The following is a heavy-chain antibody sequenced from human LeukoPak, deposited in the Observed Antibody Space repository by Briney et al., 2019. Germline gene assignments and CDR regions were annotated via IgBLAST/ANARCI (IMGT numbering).Heavy chain of an antibody. J-gene: IGHJ4*02. CDR1: GYTFTSYG. D-gene: IGHD4-17*01. CDR3: ARDGYAPTVIEDDY. CDR2: ISAYNGNT. Sequence: ASVKVSCKASGYTFTSYGISWAREAPGQGLEWMGWISAYNGNTNYAQKLQGRVTMTTDTSTSTAYMELRSLRSDDTAVYYCARDGYAPTVIEDDYWGQGTLVTVSS. V-gene: IGHV1-18*01.